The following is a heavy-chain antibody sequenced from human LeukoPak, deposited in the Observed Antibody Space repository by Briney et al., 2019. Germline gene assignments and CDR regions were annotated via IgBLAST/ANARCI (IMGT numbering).Heavy chain of an antibody. CDR3: AKNGGSQCYSHLDS. J-gene: IGHJ4*02. CDR1: GFTFSSYA. Sequence: LPGGSLRLYCAASGFTFSSYAMSWVRQAPGKGLEWVSGTSGSGGSTYYAGSVKGRFTISRDNSKNTLYLQMNSLRVEDTAVYYCAKNGGSQCYSHLDSWGQGTLVTVSS. D-gene: IGHD2-15*01. V-gene: IGHV3-23*01. CDR2: TSGSGGST.